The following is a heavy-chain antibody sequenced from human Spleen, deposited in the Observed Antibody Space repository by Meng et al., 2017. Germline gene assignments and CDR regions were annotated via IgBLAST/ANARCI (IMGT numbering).Heavy chain of an antibody. V-gene: IGHV3-7*01. D-gene: IGHD2-15*01. CDR1: GFTLSSYW. Sequence: GESLKISCAASGFTLSSYWMSWVRQAPGKGLEWVAVIKEDGSEKYYVDSVKGRFTISRDNAKNSLFLRMSSLGGEDAAVYYCARCGGGMCHQNSGMAVWGQGTTVTVSS. CDR2: IKEDGSEK. CDR3: ARCGGGMCHQNSGMAV. J-gene: IGHJ6*02.